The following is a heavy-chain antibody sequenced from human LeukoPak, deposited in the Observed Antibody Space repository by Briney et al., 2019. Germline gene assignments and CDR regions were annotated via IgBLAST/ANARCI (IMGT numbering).Heavy chain of an antibody. CDR3: ARDNSGYSYGAPRGY. CDR2: IDISSSII. CDR1: GFTFSSYS. D-gene: IGHD5-18*01. V-gene: IGHV3-48*01. J-gene: IGHJ4*02. Sequence: GGSLRLSCAASGFTFSSYSMNWVRQAPGKGLEWVSYIDISSSIIYYGDSVKGRFTISRDNAKNSLYLQMNSLRAEDTAVYYCARDNSGYSYGAPRGYWGQGTLVTVSS.